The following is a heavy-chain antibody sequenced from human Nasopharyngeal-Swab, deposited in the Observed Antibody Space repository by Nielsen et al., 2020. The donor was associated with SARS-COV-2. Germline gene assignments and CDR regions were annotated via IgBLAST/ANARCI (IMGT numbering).Heavy chain of an antibody. V-gene: IGHV3-23*01. Sequence: GEYLKISCAASGFTFSSYALSWVRPAPGKGLEWVSAISGSGGSTYYADSVKGRFTISRDNYKNTLYLQMNSLRAEDTAVYYCAKPIYRDVYSSDAFDIWGQGTMVTVSS. CDR3: AKPIYRDVYSSDAFDI. J-gene: IGHJ3*02. CDR2: ISGSGGST. CDR1: GFTFSSYA. D-gene: IGHD5-24*01.